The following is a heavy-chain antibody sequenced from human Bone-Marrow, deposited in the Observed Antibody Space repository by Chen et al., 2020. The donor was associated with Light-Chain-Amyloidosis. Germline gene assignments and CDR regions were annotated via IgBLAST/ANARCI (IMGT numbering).Heavy chain of an antibody. CDR3: ARAQPCGDVGGGWFDP. CDR1: GGSFSGYY. D-gene: IGHD4-17*01. J-gene: IGHJ5*02. V-gene: IGHV4-34*01. Sequence: QVQLQQWGAGMLKPSETLSLTCAVYGGSFSGYYWSWIRQPPGKGLEWIGEINHSGSTNYNPSLKSRVTISVDTAKNLFSLKLSSVTAVDTAVYYCARAQPCGDVGGGWFDPWGQGTLVTVSS. CDR2: INHSGST.